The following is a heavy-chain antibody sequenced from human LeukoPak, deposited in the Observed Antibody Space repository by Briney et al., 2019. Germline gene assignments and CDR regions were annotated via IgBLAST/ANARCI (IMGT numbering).Heavy chain of an antibody. J-gene: IGHJ4*02. D-gene: IGHD3-22*01. CDR3: ARGLPYDSSGYYFDGFDH. Sequence: SQTLSLTCTVSGGSISRGGYYWSWIRQHPGKGLEWIGYIYYSRSTYYNPSLKSRVTISVDTSKNQLSLKLNSVTVADTAVYYCARGLPYDSSGYYFDGFDHWGQGTLVTVSS. CDR1: GGSISRGGYY. CDR2: IYYSRST. V-gene: IGHV4-31*03.